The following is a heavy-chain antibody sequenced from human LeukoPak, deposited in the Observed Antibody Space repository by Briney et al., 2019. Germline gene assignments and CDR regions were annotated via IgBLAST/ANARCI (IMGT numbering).Heavy chain of an antibody. CDR2: TSYRSKWYN. J-gene: IGHJ4*02. CDR1: GDSVSSNSVA. CDR3: ARWDHGTAYFDS. D-gene: IGHD1-26*01. Sequence: SQTLSLTCAISGDSVSSNSVAWNWIRQSPSRGLEWLGRTSYRSKWYNNYAVSVKSRITINPDTSRNQFSLQLKSVTPEDTAVYYCARWDHGTAYFDSWGQETLVTVSS. V-gene: IGHV6-1*01.